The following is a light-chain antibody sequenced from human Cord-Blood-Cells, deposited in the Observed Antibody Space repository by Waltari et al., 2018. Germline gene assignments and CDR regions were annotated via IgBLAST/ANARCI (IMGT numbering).Light chain of an antibody. J-gene: IGKJ4*01. Sequence: DIQMTQSPSSLSASVGDRVTITCRASQSISSYLNWYQQKPGKAPKHLIYAASSLQSVVPSRFSGSGSGTDFTLTISSLQPEDFATYYCQQSYSTPPLTFGGGTKVEIK. CDR3: QQSYSTPPLT. V-gene: IGKV1-39*01. CDR2: AAS. CDR1: QSISSY.